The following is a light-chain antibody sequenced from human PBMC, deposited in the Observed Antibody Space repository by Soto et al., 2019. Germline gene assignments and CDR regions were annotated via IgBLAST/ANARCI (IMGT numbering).Light chain of an antibody. Sequence: QLVLTQPPSVSGAPGQRVTISCTGSSSNIGAGYDVHWYQHLPGTAPKLLIFGNVNRPSGVPDRFSASKSGTSASLAITGLQAEDEADYYCQSYDSSMSGSYVFGTGTKLTVL. J-gene: IGLJ1*01. CDR2: GNV. CDR1: SSNIGAGYD. V-gene: IGLV1-40*01. CDR3: QSYDSSMSGSYV.